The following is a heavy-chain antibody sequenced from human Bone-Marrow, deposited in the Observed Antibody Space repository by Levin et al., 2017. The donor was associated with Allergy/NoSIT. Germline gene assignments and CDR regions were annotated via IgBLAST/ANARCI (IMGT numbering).Heavy chain of an antibody. J-gene: IGHJ4*02. V-gene: IGHV1-2*02. Sequence: ASVKVSCKASGYTFTGYYMHWVRQAPGQGLEWMGWINPNSGGTNYAQKFQGRVTMTRDTSISTAYMELSRLRSDDTAVYYCARPNYDSDGYYFDYWGQGTLVTVSS. CDR3: ARPNYDSDGYYFDY. D-gene: IGHD3-22*01. CDR2: INPNSGGT. CDR1: GYTFTGYY.